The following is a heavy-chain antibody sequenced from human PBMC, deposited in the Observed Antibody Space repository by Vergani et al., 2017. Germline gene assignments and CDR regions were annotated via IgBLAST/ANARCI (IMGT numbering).Heavy chain of an antibody. CDR2: INPNTGGT. Sequence: QVQLVQSGAEVKKPGASVKVSCKASGYTFTGYYIHWVRQAPGQGLEWMGWINPNTGGTNYAQKFQGRVSMTRDTSIGTAYMELSRLRSDDTAVYYCARDVPSYYYDTTGPSDYGGQGTLVTVSS. V-gene: IGHV1-2*02. J-gene: IGHJ4*02. CDR1: GYTFTGYY. CDR3: ARDVPSYYYDTTGPSDY. D-gene: IGHD3-22*01.